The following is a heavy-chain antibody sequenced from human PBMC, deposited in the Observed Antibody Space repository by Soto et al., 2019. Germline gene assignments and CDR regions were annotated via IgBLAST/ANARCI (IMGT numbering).Heavy chain of an antibody. D-gene: IGHD6-6*01. Sequence: ASVKVSCKASGYTFTGYYMHWVRQAPGQGLEWMGWINPNSGGTNYAQKFQGWVTMTRDTSISTAYMELSRLRSDDTAVYYCARAGIAARQNWFDPWGQGTLVTVSS. V-gene: IGHV1-2*04. CDR2: INPNSGGT. J-gene: IGHJ5*02. CDR3: ARAGIAARQNWFDP. CDR1: GYTFTGYY.